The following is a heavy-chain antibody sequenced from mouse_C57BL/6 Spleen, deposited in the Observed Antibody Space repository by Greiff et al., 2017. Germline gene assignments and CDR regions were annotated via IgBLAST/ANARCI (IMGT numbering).Heavy chain of an antibody. CDR1: GYTFTDYY. D-gene: IGHD1-1*01. Sequence: VKLQQSGAELVRPGASVKLSCKASGYTFTDYYINWVKQRPGQGLEWIARIYPGSGNTYYNEKFKGKATLTAEKSSSTAYMQLSSLTSEDSAVYFCARDYGSSWVYAMDYWGQGTSVTVSS. J-gene: IGHJ4*01. CDR3: ARDYGSSWVYAMDY. V-gene: IGHV1-76*01. CDR2: IYPGSGNT.